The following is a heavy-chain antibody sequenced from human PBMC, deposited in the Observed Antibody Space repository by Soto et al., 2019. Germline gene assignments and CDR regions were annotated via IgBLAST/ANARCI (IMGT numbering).Heavy chain of an antibody. V-gene: IGHV1-18*04. D-gene: IGHD3-3*01. CDR1: GYTFTSYG. CDR2: ISAYNGNT. J-gene: IGHJ6*02. Sequence: ASVKVSCKASGYTFTSYGISWVRQAPGQGLEWMGWISAYNGNTNYAQKLQGRVTMTTDTSTSTAYMELRSLRSDDTAVYYCARLRFLEWLSPRNYGMDVWGQGTTATVSS. CDR3: ARLRFLEWLSPRNYGMDV.